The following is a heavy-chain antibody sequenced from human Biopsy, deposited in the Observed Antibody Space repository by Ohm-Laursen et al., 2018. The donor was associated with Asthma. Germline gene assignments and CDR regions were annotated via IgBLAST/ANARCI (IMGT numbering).Heavy chain of an antibody. J-gene: IGHJ2*01. CDR2: IYYSGRT. CDR1: GDAMSTSGSY. D-gene: IGHD6-6*01. Sequence: SETLSLTCIVSGDAMSTSGSYWGWIRQSPGKGLEWIGSIYYSGRTYYNPSLESRVTISADPSKTPFSLKVTSVTAADTAVYYCARAVSSSSYWYFDLWGRGDLVTVSS. V-gene: IGHV4-39*02. CDR3: ARAVSSSSYWYFDL.